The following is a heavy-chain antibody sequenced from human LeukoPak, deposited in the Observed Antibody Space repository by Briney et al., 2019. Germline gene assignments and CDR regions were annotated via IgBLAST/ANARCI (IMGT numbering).Heavy chain of an antibody. CDR2: IYYSGST. J-gene: IGHJ4*02. Sequence: KPSETLSLTCTVSGGSISSYYWSWIRQLPGKGLEWIGYIYYSGSTNYNPSLKSRVTISVDTSKNQFSLKLSSVTAADTAVYYCARVRASVRYYFDYWGQGTLVTVSS. CDR1: GGSISSYY. V-gene: IGHV4-59*01. D-gene: IGHD3-10*01. CDR3: ARVRASVRYYFDY.